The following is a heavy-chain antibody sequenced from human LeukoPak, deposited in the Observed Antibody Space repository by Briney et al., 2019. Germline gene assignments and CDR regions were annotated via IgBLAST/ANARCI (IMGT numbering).Heavy chain of an antibody. Sequence: GGSLRLSCAASGFTFHYYAMTWVRQAPGQGLEWISIISGNGGSIYYAESVQGRFTISRDNAKNTLYLQMNSLRAEDTALYYCAKDSSGWSDAFDIWGQGTMVTVSS. CDR1: GFTFHYYA. CDR2: ISGNGGSI. V-gene: IGHV3-9*01. D-gene: IGHD6-19*01. CDR3: AKDSSGWSDAFDI. J-gene: IGHJ3*02.